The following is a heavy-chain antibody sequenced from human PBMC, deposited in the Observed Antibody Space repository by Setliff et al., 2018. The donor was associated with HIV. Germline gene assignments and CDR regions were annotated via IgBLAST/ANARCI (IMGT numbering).Heavy chain of an antibody. CDR2: IYTSGTT. V-gene: IGHV4-61*09. CDR1: GGSSSSGSYY. Sequence: PSETLSLTCTVFGGSSSSGSYYWSWIRQPAGKGLEWIGHIYTSGTTNYNPSLKSRVTISVDTSKNQFSLQLSSVTAADTAVYFCAGVKGGSYLYHYYYYMDVWGKGTPVTVSS. J-gene: IGHJ6*03. CDR3: AGVKGGSYLYHYYYYMDV. D-gene: IGHD1-26*01.